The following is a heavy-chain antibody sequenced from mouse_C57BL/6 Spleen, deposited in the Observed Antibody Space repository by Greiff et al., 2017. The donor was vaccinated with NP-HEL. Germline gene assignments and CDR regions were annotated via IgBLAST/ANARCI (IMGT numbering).Heavy chain of an antibody. CDR3: ARTARIKY. V-gene: IGHV3-2*02. CDR1: GYSITSGYG. J-gene: IGHJ2*01. CDR2: ISYSGST. D-gene: IGHD1-2*01. Sequence: EVKLLESGPGLVKPSQSLSLTCTVTGYSITSGYGWNWIRQFPGNKLEWMGYISYSGSTNYNPSLKSRISITRDTSNNQFFLQFNSVTNEDTATYYCARTARIKYWGQGTTLTVSS.